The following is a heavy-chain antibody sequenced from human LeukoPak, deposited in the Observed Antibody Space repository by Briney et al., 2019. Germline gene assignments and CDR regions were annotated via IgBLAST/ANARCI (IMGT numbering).Heavy chain of an antibody. D-gene: IGHD6-13*01. CDR1: GFTFDDYA. CDR3: ARDEGYSSSWFDP. J-gene: IGHJ5*02. CDR2: ISWNSGSI. Sequence: GRSLRLSCAASGFTFDDYAMHWVRQAPGKGLEWVSGISWNSGSIGYADSVKGRFTISRDNAKNSLYLQMNSLRAEDMAVYYCARDEGYSSSWFDPWGQGTLVTVSS. V-gene: IGHV3-9*03.